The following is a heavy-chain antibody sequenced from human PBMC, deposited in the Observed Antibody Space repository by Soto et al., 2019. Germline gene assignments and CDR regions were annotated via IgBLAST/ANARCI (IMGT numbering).Heavy chain of an antibody. Sequence: HPGGSLRLSCAASGFTFSNYAMHWVRQAPGKGLEWVAVIWHDGTMEYYGDSVKGRFTISRDNPRNTLYLQMNSLRAEDTAVYYCAKDSPLRYYYGSGSPDAFDIWGQGTMVTVSS. CDR3: AKDSPLRYYYGSGSPDAFDI. V-gene: IGHV3-33*06. D-gene: IGHD3-10*01. J-gene: IGHJ3*02. CDR1: GFTFSNYA. CDR2: IWHDGTME.